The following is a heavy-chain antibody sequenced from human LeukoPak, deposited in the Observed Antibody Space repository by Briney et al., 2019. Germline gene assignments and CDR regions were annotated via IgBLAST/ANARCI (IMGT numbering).Heavy chain of an antibody. CDR3: ARDVVPAAIGWFDP. Sequence: GRAPRLSCPGSRFPFRRYGMPRGRPGPGKGLEGGAVIWYDGSNKYYADSVKGRFTISRDNSKNTLYLQMNSLRAEDTAVYYCARDVVPAAIGWFDPWGQGTLVTVSS. CDR2: IWYDGSNK. D-gene: IGHD2-2*02. J-gene: IGHJ5*02. CDR1: RFPFRRYG. V-gene: IGHV3-33*01.